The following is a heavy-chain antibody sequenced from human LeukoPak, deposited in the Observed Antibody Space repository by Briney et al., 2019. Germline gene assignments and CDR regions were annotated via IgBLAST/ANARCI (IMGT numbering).Heavy chain of an antibody. Sequence: SETLSLTCTVSGGSPSTYYWSWLRQPAGKGLEWIGRIYTSGSTNYNPSLKSRVTMSVDTSKNQFSLKLSSVTAADTAVYYCARTRYDYYDSSGEVSYYMDVWGKGTTVTICS. CDR3: ARTRYDYYDSSGEVSYYMDV. V-gene: IGHV4-4*07. CDR1: GGSPSTYY. J-gene: IGHJ6*03. D-gene: IGHD3-22*01. CDR2: IYTSGST.